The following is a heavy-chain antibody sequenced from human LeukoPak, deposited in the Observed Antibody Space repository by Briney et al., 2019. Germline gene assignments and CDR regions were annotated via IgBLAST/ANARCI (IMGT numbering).Heavy chain of an antibody. Sequence: GGSLRLSCAASGFTFSSYAMHWVRQAPGKGLEWVAVISYDGSNKYCADSVKGRFTISRDNSKNTLYLQMNSLRAEDTAVYYCARDLGQYCGGDCYGDYFDYWGQGALVTVSS. CDR1: GFTFSSYA. D-gene: IGHD2-21*02. J-gene: IGHJ4*02. V-gene: IGHV3-30-3*01. CDR2: ISYDGSNK. CDR3: ARDLGQYCGGDCYGDYFDY.